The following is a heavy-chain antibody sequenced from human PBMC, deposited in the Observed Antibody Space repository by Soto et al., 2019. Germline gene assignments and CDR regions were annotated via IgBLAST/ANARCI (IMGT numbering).Heavy chain of an antibody. CDR3: ARHRRETGTYAQPLDA. D-gene: IGHD1-1*01. J-gene: IGHJ5*02. Sequence: PXESLSVPWSVACGSGSSNSFDWGWVRQPPGKGLEWIGSISYGGSSYYIPSLMSRVTMSVDTSTNQLSLNLNSVTAADTALYFCARHRRETGTYAQPLDAWGQGTLVTVSS. V-gene: IGHV4-39*01. CDR2: ISYGGSS. CDR1: CGSGSSNSFD.